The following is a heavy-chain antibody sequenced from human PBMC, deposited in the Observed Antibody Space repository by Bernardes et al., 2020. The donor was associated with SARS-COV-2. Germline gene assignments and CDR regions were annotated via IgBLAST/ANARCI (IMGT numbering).Heavy chain of an antibody. D-gene: IGHD3-22*01. V-gene: IGHV3-11*06. CDR3: ATGQGGYHESSPLRYFEL. J-gene: IGHJ2*01. Sequence: GGSLRLSCAASGFIFSNYLMTWIRQAPGKGLEWVSYINNSSSDADYADSVKGRFTISRDNAKNSLYLQMNSRRAEDTAVYYCATGQGGYHESSPLRYFELWGRGTMVTVTS. CDR2: INNSSSDA. CDR1: GFIFSNYL.